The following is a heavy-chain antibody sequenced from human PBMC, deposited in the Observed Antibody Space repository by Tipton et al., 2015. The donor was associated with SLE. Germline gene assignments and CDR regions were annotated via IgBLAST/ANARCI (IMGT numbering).Heavy chain of an antibody. CDR1: GGSLSGYY. J-gene: IGHJ3*02. V-gene: IGHV4-34*01. D-gene: IGHD2-15*01. Sequence: TLSLTCAVYGGSLSGYYWSWIRQPPGKGLEWIGEINHSGSTNYNASLKSRVTISVDTSKNQFSLKLSSVTAADTAVYYCAISGGYCSGGSCSHNAIWGQGTMVTVSS. CDR2: INHSGST. CDR3: AISGGYCSGGSCSHNAI.